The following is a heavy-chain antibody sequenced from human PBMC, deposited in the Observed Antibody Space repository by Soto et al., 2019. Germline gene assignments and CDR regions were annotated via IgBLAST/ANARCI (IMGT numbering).Heavy chain of an antibody. J-gene: IGHJ4*02. V-gene: IGHV3-11*01. D-gene: IGHD6-19*01. CDR1: GFSFSDYY. Sequence: PGGSLRLSCAASGFSFSDYYMSWIRQAPGKGLEWVSYISSSGNSIFYADSVKGRFTISRDSAKKLVFLQMNSLRAEDTAVFYCTRLGSRWFVDYWGRGSLVTVSS. CDR2: ISSSGNSI. CDR3: TRLGSRWFVDY.